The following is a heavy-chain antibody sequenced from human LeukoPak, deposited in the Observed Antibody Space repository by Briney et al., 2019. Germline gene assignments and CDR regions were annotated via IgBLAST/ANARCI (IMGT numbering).Heavy chain of an antibody. CDR1: GVSISSISYY. CDR3: ARPSIIAAGDPTADY. D-gene: IGHD6-13*01. J-gene: IGHJ4*02. V-gene: IGHV4-39*01. CDR2: IYYSGIT. Sequence: SETLSLTCTVSGVSISSISYYCGWIRQPPGKGLEWIGSIYYSGITYYNPSLKSRVTISVDTSKNQFSLKLSSVTAADTAVYSCARPSIIAAGDPTADYWGQGTLVTVSS.